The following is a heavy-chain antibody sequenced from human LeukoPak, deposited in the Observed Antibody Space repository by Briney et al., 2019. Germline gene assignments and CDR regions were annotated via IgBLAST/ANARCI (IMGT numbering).Heavy chain of an antibody. CDR1: GYTFTSYD. V-gene: IGHV1-8*01. D-gene: IGHD6-19*01. J-gene: IGHJ5*02. CDR3: ARGRDSSGWYWLIGIWFDP. CDR2: MNPNSGNT. Sequence: ASVTVSCKASGYTFTSYDINWVRQAPGQGLEWMGWMNPNSGNTGYAQKFQGRVTMTRNTSISTAYMELSSLRSEDTAVYYCARGRDSSGWYWLIGIWFDPWGQGTLVTVSS.